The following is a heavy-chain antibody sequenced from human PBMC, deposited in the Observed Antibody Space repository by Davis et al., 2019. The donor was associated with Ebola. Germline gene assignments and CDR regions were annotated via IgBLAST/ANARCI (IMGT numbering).Heavy chain of an antibody. CDR2: IYWDDDK. J-gene: IGHJ6*04. Sequence: SGPTLVKPTQTLTLTCTFSGFSLSTSGVGVGWIRQPPGKALEWLALIYWDDDKRYSPSLKSRLTITKDTSKNQVVLTMTNMDPVDTATYYCAGGNRNYYYYGMDVWGKGTTVTVSS. V-gene: IGHV2-5*02. CDR1: GFSLSTSGVG. D-gene: IGHD1-14*01. CDR3: AGGNRNYYYYGMDV.